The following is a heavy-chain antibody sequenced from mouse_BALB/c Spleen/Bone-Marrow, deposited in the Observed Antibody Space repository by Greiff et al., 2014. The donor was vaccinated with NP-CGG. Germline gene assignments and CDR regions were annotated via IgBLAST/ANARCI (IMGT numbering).Heavy chain of an antibody. V-gene: IGHV1S130*01. CDR1: GSTFTNSW. J-gene: IGHJ2*01. D-gene: IGHD2-14*01. Sequence: QVQLQQSGSVLVRPGASVKLSCKASGSTFTNSWMHWAKQRPGQGLEWIGEIHPTSGNSNYNEKFKGKATLTVDTSSSTAYVDLSSLTSEDAAVDHCARHHRYGYYFDYWGQGTTLTVSS. CDR2: IHPTSGNS. CDR3: ARHHRYGYYFDY.